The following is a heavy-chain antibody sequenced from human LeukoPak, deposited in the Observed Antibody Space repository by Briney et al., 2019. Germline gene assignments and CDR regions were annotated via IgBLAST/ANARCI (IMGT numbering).Heavy chain of an antibody. J-gene: IGHJ6*02. CDR2: IIPILGIA. CDR1: GGTFSSYA. CDR3: ARDMPNYDILTGYSLGMDV. Sequence: SVKVSCKASGGTFSSYAISWVRQAPGQGLEWMGRIIPILGIANYAQKFQGRVTITADKSTSTAYMELSSLRSEDTAVYYCARDMPNYDILTGYSLGMDVWGQGTTVTVSS. V-gene: IGHV1-69*04. D-gene: IGHD3-9*01.